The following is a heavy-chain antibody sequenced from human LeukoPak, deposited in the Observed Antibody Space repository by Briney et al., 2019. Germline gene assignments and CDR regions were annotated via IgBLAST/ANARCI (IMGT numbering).Heavy chain of an antibody. CDR1: GYSFTSYW. Sequence: GESLKISCKGSGYSFTSYWIGWVRQTPGKGLEWMGIIYPGDSDTRYSPSFQGQVTISADKSISTAYLQWSSLKASDTAMYYCATRGYCSSTSCYPFDYWGQGTLVTVSS. J-gene: IGHJ4*02. D-gene: IGHD2-2*01. CDR3: ATRGYCSSTSCYPFDY. V-gene: IGHV5-51*01. CDR2: IYPGDSDT.